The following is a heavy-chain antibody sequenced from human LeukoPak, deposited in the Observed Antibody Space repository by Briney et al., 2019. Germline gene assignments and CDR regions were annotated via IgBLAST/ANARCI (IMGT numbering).Heavy chain of an antibody. V-gene: IGHV3-30-3*01. Sequence: AKSLTLSCAAAGFTFSSYAMPWVRQAPGKGLEWVAVISYDGSNKYYADSVKGRFTISRDNSKNTLYLQMNSLGAEDTAVYYCARERITFFGVVHKYFDYWGQGTLVTVSS. CDR2: ISYDGSNK. J-gene: IGHJ4*02. CDR3: ARERITFFGVVHKYFDY. CDR1: GFTFSSYA. D-gene: IGHD3-3*01.